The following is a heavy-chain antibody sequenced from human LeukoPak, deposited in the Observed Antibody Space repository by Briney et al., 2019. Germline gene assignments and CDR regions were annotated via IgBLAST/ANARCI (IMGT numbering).Heavy chain of an antibody. CDR3: ARLESVSAWDMITFGGVTVTHSRFDY. D-gene: IGHD3-16*02. CDR2: IYYSRST. Sequence: SETLSLTCTVSGGSISSSSYYWGWIRQPPGKGLEWIGYIYYSRSTYYNPSLKSRVTISVDTSKNQFSLKLSSVTAADTAVYYCARLESVSAWDMITFGGVTVTHSRFDYWGQGTLVTVSS. V-gene: IGHV4-39*01. CDR1: GGSISSSSYY. J-gene: IGHJ4*02.